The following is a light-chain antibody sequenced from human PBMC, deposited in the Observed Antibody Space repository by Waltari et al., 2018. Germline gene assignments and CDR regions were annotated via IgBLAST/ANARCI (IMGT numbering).Light chain of an antibody. CDR2: AAS. CDR1: QGISSY. Sequence: DIQLTQSPSFLSASVGDIVTITCRASQGISSYLAWYQQRPGTAPKLLISAASTLQSGVPSRFSGSGSGTEFTLTISSLQPEDFATYYCQQLNIYPHTFGQGTKLEI. CDR3: QQLNIYPHT. V-gene: IGKV1-9*01. J-gene: IGKJ2*01.